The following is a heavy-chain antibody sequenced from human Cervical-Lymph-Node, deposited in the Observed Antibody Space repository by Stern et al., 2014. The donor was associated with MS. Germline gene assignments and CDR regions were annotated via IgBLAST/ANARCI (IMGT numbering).Heavy chain of an antibody. CDR2: IYYSVTT. D-gene: IGHD5-24*01. Sequence: QVQLQESGPGLVKPSQTLSLTCSVSGGSMSSGDSFWPWIRQQPGKGLEWMVYIYYSVTTYYTPSLKGRITMSVDKSKNQFSLRLTSLTAADTAVYYCAREGEMATVFDYWGPGTLVSVSS. V-gene: IGHV4-31*03. J-gene: IGHJ4*02. CDR1: GGSMSSGDSF. CDR3: AREGEMATVFDY.